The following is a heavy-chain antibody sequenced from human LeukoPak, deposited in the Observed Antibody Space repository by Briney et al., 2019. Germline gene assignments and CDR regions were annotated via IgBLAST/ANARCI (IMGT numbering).Heavy chain of an antibody. D-gene: IGHD4-17*01. J-gene: IGHJ4*02. V-gene: IGHV3-74*01. CDR1: GFTFSRYW. CDR3: ASLPTVTTGYYFDC. CDR2: ISADGSVT. Sequence: GGSLRLSCADSGFTFSRYWTHWVRQTPGKGLVWVSCISADGSVTRYADSVKGRFTISRDNTKSTLYLQMHSLRAEDTAVYYCASLPTVTTGYYFDCWGQGTLVTVSS.